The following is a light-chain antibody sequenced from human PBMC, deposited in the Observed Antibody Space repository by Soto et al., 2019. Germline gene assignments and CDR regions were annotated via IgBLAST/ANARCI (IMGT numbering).Light chain of an antibody. CDR3: QQYYSYPWT. CDR2: AAS. J-gene: IGKJ1*01. V-gene: IGKV1-39*01. Sequence: DIQMTQSPSSLSASVGDRVSLSCRASQSISNYLNWYQQKPGKAPKLLIYAASTLQSGVPSRFSGSGSGTDFTLTISCLQSEDFATYYCQQYYSYPWTFGQGTKVDIK. CDR1: QSISNY.